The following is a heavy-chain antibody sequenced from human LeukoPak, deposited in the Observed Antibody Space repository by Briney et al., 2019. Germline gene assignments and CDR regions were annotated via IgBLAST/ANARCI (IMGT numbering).Heavy chain of an antibody. D-gene: IGHD1-26*01. V-gene: IGHV3-23*01. CDR1: GFTFSDSY. Sequence: GGSLRLSCAASGFTFSDSYMNWVRQAPGKGLEWVSGISGSGGSRFYTDSVKGRFTISRDNSKNTLYLQMNSLRAEDTAVYYCAKLREWELPDLFDYWGQGTLVTVSS. CDR3: AKLREWELPDLFDY. CDR2: ISGSGGSR. J-gene: IGHJ4*02.